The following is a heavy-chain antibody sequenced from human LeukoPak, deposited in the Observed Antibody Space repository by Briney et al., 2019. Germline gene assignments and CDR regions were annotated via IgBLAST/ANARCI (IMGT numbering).Heavy chain of an antibody. CDR3: ARWAGLCTTNNCYNPFDY. J-gene: IGHJ4*02. V-gene: IGHV1-69*05. CDR2: IIPIFGTT. Sequence: ASVKVSCKASGGSFSSYTISWVRQAPGQGLEWLGRIIPIFGTTTYAQKFQGRVTIITDASTSTVYIELSSLRSEDTAVYYCARWAGLCTTNNCYNPFDYWGQGTLVTVSS. CDR1: GGSFSSYT. D-gene: IGHD2-2*02.